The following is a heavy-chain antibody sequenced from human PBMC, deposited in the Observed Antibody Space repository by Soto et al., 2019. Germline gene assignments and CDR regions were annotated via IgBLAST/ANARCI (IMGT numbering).Heavy chain of an antibody. CDR2: ISYDGSNK. CDR1: GFTFSGYA. Sequence: QVQLVESGGGVVQPGRSLRLSCAASGFTFSGYAMHWVRQAPGKGLEWVAVISYDGSNKYYADSVKGRFTISRDNSKNTLYLQMNSLRAEDTAVYYCARDRSWRWQWLTQDGMDVWGQGTTVTVSS. J-gene: IGHJ6*02. CDR3: ARDRSWRWQWLTQDGMDV. D-gene: IGHD6-19*01. V-gene: IGHV3-30-3*01.